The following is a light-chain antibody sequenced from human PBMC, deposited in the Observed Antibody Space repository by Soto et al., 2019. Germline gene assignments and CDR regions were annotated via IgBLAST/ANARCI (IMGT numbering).Light chain of an antibody. CDR3: QQRTIWPLT. CDR1: QSVTKY. CDR2: DAS. V-gene: IGKV3-11*01. Sequence: EIVLTQSPATLSLSPGERATLSCRASQSVTKYLSWYQQKFGQAPRLLIYDASNRATGIPARFSGSGSETDFTLTISSLEPEDFAVYYCQQRTIWPLTFGGGTKVEIK. J-gene: IGKJ4*01.